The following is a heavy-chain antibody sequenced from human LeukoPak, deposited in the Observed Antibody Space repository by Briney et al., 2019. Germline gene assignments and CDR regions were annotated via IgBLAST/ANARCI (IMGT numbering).Heavy chain of an antibody. Sequence: GESLKISCKGSGYSFTSYWIGWVRQMPGKGLEWMGIIYPGDSDTRYSPSFQGQVTISADKSISTAYLQWSSLKASDTAMYYCARQNDYVWGSYRYDIWFDPWGQGTLVTVSS. V-gene: IGHV5-51*01. CDR1: GYSFTSYW. D-gene: IGHD3-16*02. CDR2: IYPGDSDT. J-gene: IGHJ5*02. CDR3: ARQNDYVWGSYRYDIWFDP.